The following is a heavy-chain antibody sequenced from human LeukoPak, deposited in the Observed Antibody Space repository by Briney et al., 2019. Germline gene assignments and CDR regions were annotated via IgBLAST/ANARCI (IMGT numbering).Heavy chain of an antibody. CDR1: GFVVRKNH. D-gene: IGHD6-19*01. J-gene: IGHJ4*02. CDR2: IYSGGDT. Sequence: GGSLRLSCEASGFVVRKNHMGWVRQAPGKGLEWVSLIYSGGDTSYADSVKGRFTISRDRSKNTLYLQMNSLRAEDTAVYYCAKDRVAIAVAGSDYWGQGTLVTVSS. V-gene: IGHV3-53*01. CDR3: AKDRVAIAVAGSDY.